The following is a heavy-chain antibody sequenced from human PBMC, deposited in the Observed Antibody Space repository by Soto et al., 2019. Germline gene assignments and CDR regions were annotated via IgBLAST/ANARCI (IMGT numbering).Heavy chain of an antibody. D-gene: IGHD3-9*01. V-gene: IGHV3-9*01. J-gene: IGHJ4*02. CDR1: GFTFDDYA. Sequence: GGSLRLSCAASGFTFDDYAMHWVRQAPGKGLEWVSGISWNSGSIGYADSVKGRFTISRDNAKNSLYLQMNSLRAEDTALYYCAKDFAYYDILTGYYNFDYWGQGTLVTVSS. CDR3: AKDFAYYDILTGYYNFDY. CDR2: ISWNSGSI.